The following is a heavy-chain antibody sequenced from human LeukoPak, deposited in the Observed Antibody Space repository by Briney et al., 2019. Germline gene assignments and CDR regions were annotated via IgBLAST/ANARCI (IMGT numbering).Heavy chain of an antibody. V-gene: IGHV3-53*01. CDR2: IYAGGNT. Sequence: PGGSLRLSCAVSGLSVSDNYFSWVRQAPGKGLEWVSVIYAGGNTYYGDSMKGRFTLSREISKNTIYLQMNSLRAEDTAIYFCASDSSDGDASDIWGQGTMVTVS. J-gene: IGHJ3*02. CDR3: ASDSSDGDASDI. CDR1: GLSVSDNY. D-gene: IGHD2-21*02.